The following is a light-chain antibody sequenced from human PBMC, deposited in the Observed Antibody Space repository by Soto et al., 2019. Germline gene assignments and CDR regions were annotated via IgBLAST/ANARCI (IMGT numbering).Light chain of an antibody. CDR1: QSVSSN. CDR2: GAS. Sequence: ETVMTQSPATLSVSPGERATLSCRASQSVSSNLAWYQKKPGQAPRLLIYGASTRATGIPDRFSGSGSGTEFTLTISSLQSEDFAVYYCQQYNNWPPWTFGQGTKVDIK. J-gene: IGKJ1*01. CDR3: QQYNNWPPWT. V-gene: IGKV3-15*01.